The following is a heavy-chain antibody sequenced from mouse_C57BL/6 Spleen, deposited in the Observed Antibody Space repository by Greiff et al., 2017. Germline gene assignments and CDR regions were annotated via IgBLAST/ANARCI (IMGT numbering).Heavy chain of an antibody. CDR1: GFTFTDYY. V-gene: IGHV7-3*01. Sequence: EVQLVESGGGLVQPGGSLSLSCAASGFTFTDYYMSWVRQPPGKALEWLGFIRNKANGYTTEYSASVKGRFTISRDNSQSILYLQMNALRAEDSATYYCARYGYYGSSYGFDYWGQGTTLTVSS. D-gene: IGHD1-1*01. CDR3: ARYGYYGSSYGFDY. J-gene: IGHJ2*01. CDR2: IRNKANGYTT.